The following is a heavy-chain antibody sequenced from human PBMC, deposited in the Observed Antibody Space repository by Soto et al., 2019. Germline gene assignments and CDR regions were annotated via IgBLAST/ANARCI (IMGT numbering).Heavy chain of an antibody. J-gene: IGHJ3*02. CDR1: GFTFGDYA. V-gene: IGHV3-49*03. D-gene: IGHD1-20*01. CDR2: IRSKAYGGTT. Sequence: GGSLRLSCTASGFTFGDYAMSWFRQAPGKGLEWVGFIRSKAYGGTTEYAASVKGRFTISRDDSKSIAYLQMNSLKTEDTAVYYCTSNWDEHDAFDIWGQGTMVTVSS. CDR3: TSNWDEHDAFDI.